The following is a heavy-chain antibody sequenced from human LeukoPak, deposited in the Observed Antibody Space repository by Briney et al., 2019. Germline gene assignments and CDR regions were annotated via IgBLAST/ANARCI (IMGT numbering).Heavy chain of an antibody. CDR1: GFTFSSYG. CDR3: AKDFEGSRWNNFDY. Sequence: GGSLRLSRAASGFTFSSYGMSWVRQAPGKGLEWVSAISGSGAGTYYADSVKGRFTISRDNSKNALYLLMNSLRAEDTAVYYCAKDFEGSRWNNFDYWGQGPMVTVSS. CDR2: ISGSGAGT. D-gene: IGHD6-13*01. V-gene: IGHV3-23*01. J-gene: IGHJ4*02.